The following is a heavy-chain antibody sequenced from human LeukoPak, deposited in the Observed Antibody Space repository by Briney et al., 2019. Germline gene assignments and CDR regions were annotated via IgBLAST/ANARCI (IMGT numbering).Heavy chain of an antibody. CDR3: ARGSRSTVTTGNYYYYYYMDV. CDR1: GFTFSTYW. CDR2: IKKDGSEK. J-gene: IGHJ6*03. Sequence: PGGSLRLSCAASGFTFSTYWMSWVRRTPGKGLEWVGNIKKDGSEKYYVDSVKGRFTISRDSAKNSLYLQMNSLRAEDTAVYYCARGSRSTVTTGNYYYYYYMDVWGKGTTVTVSS. D-gene: IGHD4-17*01. V-gene: IGHV3-7*04.